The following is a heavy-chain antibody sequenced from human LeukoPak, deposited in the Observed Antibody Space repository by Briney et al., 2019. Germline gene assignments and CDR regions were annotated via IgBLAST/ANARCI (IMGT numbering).Heavy chain of an antibody. CDR2: IYPGDSNT. V-gene: IGHV5-51*01. J-gene: IGHJ4*02. CDR3: ARVMARVRYFDY. Sequence: GESLKISCKGSGYSFTSYWIGWVRQMPGKGLEWMGIIYPGDSNTRYSPSFQGQVTISADRSISTASLQWRSLKASDSAMYYCARVMARVRYFDYWGQGALVTVSS. CDR1: GYSFTSYW. D-gene: IGHD3-10*01.